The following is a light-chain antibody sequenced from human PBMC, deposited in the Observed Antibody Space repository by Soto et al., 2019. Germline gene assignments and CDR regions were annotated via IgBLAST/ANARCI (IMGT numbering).Light chain of an antibody. J-gene: IGKJ1*01. Sequence: EIVMTQCRGTLSQTPGERATLSCRASQSVSTNLAWYQQIPGQAPRLLIYGASTRATGIPARFSGSGSGTEFTLAISSLQSEDFAVYYCQQYNGRPQTFGLGTKVDIK. V-gene: IGKV3-15*01. CDR2: GAS. CDR1: QSVSTN. CDR3: QQYNGRPQT.